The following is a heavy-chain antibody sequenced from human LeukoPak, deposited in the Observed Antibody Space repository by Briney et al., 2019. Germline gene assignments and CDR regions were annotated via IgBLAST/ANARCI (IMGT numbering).Heavy chain of an antibody. CDR1: GFTFSSYA. Sequence: GGSLRLSCAASGFTFSSYAMSWVRQAPGKGLEWVSAISGSGGSTYYADSVKGRFTISRDNSKNTLYLQMNSLRAEDTAVYYCARVEYSSSLPFDYWGQGTLVTVSS. J-gene: IGHJ4*02. V-gene: IGHV3-23*01. D-gene: IGHD6-6*01. CDR2: ISGSGGST. CDR3: ARVEYSSSLPFDY.